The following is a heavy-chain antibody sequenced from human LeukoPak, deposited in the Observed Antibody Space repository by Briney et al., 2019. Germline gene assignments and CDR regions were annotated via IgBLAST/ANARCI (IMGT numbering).Heavy chain of an antibody. Sequence: SETLSLTCAVYGGSFSTNYWSWIRQPPGGGLEWIGEINHSGSTNYNPSLESRVTLSLEMSKNQFSLKLSSVTAADTAIYYCVRVVVGDSGWFRDRYFDLWGRGTLVTVSS. V-gene: IGHV4-34*01. CDR1: GGSFSTNY. D-gene: IGHD6-19*01. J-gene: IGHJ2*01. CDR2: INHSGST. CDR3: VRVVVGDSGWFRDRYFDL.